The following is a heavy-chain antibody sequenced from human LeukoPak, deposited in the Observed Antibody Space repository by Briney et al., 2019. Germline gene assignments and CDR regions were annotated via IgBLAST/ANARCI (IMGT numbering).Heavy chain of an antibody. CDR3: ARRDYAAWFDP. CDR2: VYYGGST. V-gene: IGHV4-39*01. CDR1: GDSITSGAFY. Sequence: SETLSLTCNVSGDSITSGAFYWAWIRQSPGKGLEWIGNVYYGGSTQYNPSLRGRVSISMDKTKNQFSLNLNSVSVTDTAIYYCARRDYAAWFDPWGQGTPVTVSS. D-gene: IGHD4/OR15-4a*01. J-gene: IGHJ5*02.